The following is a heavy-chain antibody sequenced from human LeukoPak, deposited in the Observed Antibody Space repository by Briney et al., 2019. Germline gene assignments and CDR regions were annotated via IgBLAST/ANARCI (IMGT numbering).Heavy chain of an antibody. J-gene: IGHJ4*02. CDR1: GFTFSDYY. CDR2: ISSSGSTI. V-gene: IGHV3-11*01. Sequence: GGSLRRYCAASGFTFSDYYMSWIRQAPGKGLEWVSYISSSGSTIYYADSVKGRFTISRDNAKNSLYLQMNSLRAEDTAVYYCATVHTAMGLMYYFDYWGQGTLVTVSS. D-gene: IGHD5-18*01. CDR3: ATVHTAMGLMYYFDY.